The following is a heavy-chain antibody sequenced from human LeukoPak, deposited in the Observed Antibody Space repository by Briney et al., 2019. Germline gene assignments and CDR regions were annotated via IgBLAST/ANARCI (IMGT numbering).Heavy chain of an antibody. Sequence: PWETLSLTCTVSGGSISSYYWSWIRQPPGKGLEWIGYIYYSGSTNYNPSLKSRVTISVDTSKNQFSLKLSSVTAADTAVYYCARSAAAGTNWYYGMDVWGKGTTVTVSS. D-gene: IGHD6-13*01. V-gene: IGHV4-59*01. J-gene: IGHJ6*04. CDR2: IYYSGST. CDR1: GGSISSYY. CDR3: ARSAAAGTNWYYGMDV.